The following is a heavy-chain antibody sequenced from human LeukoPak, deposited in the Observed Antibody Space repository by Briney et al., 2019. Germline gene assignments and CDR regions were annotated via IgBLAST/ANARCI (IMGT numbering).Heavy chain of an antibody. CDR1: GGSFGGYY. J-gene: IGHJ4*02. Sequence: PSETLSLTCAVYGGSFGGYYWSWIRQPPGMGLEWIGEINHSGSTNYNPSLKSRVTISVDTSKNQFSLKLSSVTAADTAVYYCVRVDGDYVDSGRRKIDYWGQGTLVTVSS. CDR2: INHSGST. V-gene: IGHV4-34*01. CDR3: VRVDGDYVDSGRRKIDY. D-gene: IGHD4-17*01.